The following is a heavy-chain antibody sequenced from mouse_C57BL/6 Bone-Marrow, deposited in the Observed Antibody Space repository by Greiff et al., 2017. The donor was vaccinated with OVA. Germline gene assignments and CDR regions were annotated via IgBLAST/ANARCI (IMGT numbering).Heavy chain of an antibody. J-gene: IGHJ1*03. CDR3: TIDGYYLYWYFDV. Sequence: VQLQQSGAELVRPGASVKLSCTASGFNIKDDYMHWVKQRPEQGPEWIGWIDPENGDTEYASKFQGKATITADTSSNTAYLQLSSLTSEDTAVYYCTIDGYYLYWYFDVWGTGTTVTVSS. D-gene: IGHD2-3*01. CDR2: IDPENGDT. CDR1: GFNIKDDY. V-gene: IGHV14-4*01.